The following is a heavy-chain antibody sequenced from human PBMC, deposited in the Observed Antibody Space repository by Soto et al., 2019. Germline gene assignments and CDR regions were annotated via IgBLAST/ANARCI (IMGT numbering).Heavy chain of an antibody. CDR1: GFTFSSYG. V-gene: IGHV3-30*18. CDR3: AKDLRLLEWSEPYGMEV. D-gene: IGHD3-3*01. Sequence: LRLSCAASGFTFSSYGMHWVRQAQGKGLEWVAVISYDGSNKYYADSVKGRFTISRDNSKNTLYLQMNSLRAEDTAVYYCAKDLRLLEWSEPYGMEVRGQGTTVTVSS. J-gene: IGHJ6*02. CDR2: ISYDGSNK.